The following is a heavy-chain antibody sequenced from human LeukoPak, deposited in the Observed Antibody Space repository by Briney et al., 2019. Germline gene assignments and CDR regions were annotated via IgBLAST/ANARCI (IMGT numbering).Heavy chain of an antibody. CDR1: GASIDTYY. CDR2: IFDSGDP. J-gene: IGHJ3*02. Sequence: PSETLSLTCTVSGASIDTYYWSWIRQPPGKGLEWIGYIFDSGDPNYNPSLKSRLTISLDTAKNQFSLRLRSVTAADTAVYYCASRSGWLTFDIWGQGTMVTVSS. V-gene: IGHV4-59*01. CDR3: ASRSGWLTFDI. D-gene: IGHD6-19*01.